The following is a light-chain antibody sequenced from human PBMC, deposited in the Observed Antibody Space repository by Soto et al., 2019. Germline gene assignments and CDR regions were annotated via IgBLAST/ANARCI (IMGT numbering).Light chain of an antibody. CDR2: DVS. CDR1: SSDVGGYNY. V-gene: IGLV2-14*01. J-gene: IGLJ2*01. CDR3: SSYTISSTPLYVV. Sequence: QSALTQPASVSGSPGQSITISCTGTSSDVGGYNYVSGYQQHPGKAPKLMIYDVSNRPSGVSNRFSGSKSGNTASLTISGVQAEDEADYYCSSYTISSTPLYVVFGGGTKLTVL.